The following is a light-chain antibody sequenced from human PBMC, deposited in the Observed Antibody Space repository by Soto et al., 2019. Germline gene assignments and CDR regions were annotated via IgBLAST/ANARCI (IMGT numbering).Light chain of an antibody. CDR3: SSYTSSSTWV. CDR2: DVN. CDR1: SSDVGGYKY. Sequence: QSALTQPASVSGSPGQSITISCTGTSSDVGGYKYVSWYQQHPGKAPKLIIYDVNNRPSGVSNRFSGSKSGNTASLTISGLQAEAEADYYCSSYTSSSTWVFGGGTKLTVL. V-gene: IGLV2-14*03. J-gene: IGLJ3*02.